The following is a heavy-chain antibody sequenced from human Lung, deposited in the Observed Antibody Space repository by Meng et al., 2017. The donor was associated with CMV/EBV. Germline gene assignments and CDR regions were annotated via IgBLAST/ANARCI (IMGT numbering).Heavy chain of an antibody. CDR3: AKHPIYSYGYLEYNWFDP. D-gene: IGHD5-18*01. CDR2: TSGSGGAT. V-gene: IGHV3-23*01. J-gene: IGHJ5*02. CDR1: GFAFRNYA. Sequence: GGSLRLXCAATGFAFRNYAMSWVRQAPGKGLEWVSSTSGSGGATYYADSVKARFTISRDNSKNTLYLQLNSLRVEDTAVYYCAKHPIYSYGYLEYNWFDPWGQGTXVTVSS.